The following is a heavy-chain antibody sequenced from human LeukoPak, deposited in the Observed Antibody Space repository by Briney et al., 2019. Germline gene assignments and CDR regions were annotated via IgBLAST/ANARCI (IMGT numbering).Heavy chain of an antibody. CDR1: GFTFSTYA. CDR2: IYSGGST. Sequence: PGGSLRLSCAASGFTFSTYAMHWVRQAPGKGLEWVSVIYSGGSTYYADSVKGRFTISRDNSKNTLYLQMNSLRAEDTAVYYCARNSGVRDYADYWGQGTLVTVSS. J-gene: IGHJ4*02. CDR3: ARNSGVRDYADY. V-gene: IGHV3-66*01. D-gene: IGHD3-3*01.